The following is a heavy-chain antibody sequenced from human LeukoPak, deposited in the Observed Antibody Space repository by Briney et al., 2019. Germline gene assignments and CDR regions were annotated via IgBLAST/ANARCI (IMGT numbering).Heavy chain of an antibody. CDR3: ARSGRGTYYYFDL. V-gene: IGHV1-18*01. CDR2: ISGSNGNT. J-gene: IGHJ4*02. CDR1: GYSFTRYG. D-gene: IGHD1-26*01. Sequence: ASVKVSCKASGYSFTRYGISGVRQAPGQGLEWMGWISGSNGNTNYAQKFQGRVTMTTDTSTGTACMDLRNLRFDDTAVYFCARSGRGTYYYFDLWGQGTLVTVSS.